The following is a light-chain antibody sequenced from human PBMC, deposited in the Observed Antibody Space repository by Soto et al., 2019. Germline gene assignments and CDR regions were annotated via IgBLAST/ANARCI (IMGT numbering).Light chain of an antibody. CDR3: QHYNSYSEA. V-gene: IGKV1-5*03. J-gene: IGKJ1*01. Sequence: DIQMTQSPSTLSGSVGDRVTITCRASQTISSRLAWYQQKPGKAPKLLIYKASTLKSGVPSRFSGSGSGTEFTLTISSLQPDDFAIYYCQHYNSYSEAFGQGTKVELK. CDR1: QTISSR. CDR2: KAS.